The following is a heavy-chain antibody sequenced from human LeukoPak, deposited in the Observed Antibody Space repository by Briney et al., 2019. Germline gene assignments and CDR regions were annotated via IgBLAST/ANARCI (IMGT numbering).Heavy chain of an antibody. J-gene: IGHJ4*02. V-gene: IGHV1-69*13. CDR1: GYTFTSYG. CDR3: ARVGRTGSGSYCY. CDR2: IIPIFGTA. Sequence: SVKVSCKASGYTFTSYGISWVRQAPGQGLEWMGGIIPIFGTANYAQKFQGRVTITADESTSTAYMELSSLRSEDTAVYYCARVGRTGSGSYCYWGQGTLVTVSS. D-gene: IGHD3-10*01.